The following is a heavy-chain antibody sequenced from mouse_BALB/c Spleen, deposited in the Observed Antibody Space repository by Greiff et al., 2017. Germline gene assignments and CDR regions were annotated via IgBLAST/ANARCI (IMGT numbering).Heavy chain of an antibody. J-gene: IGHJ2*01. CDR1: GYTFTDYE. CDR3: TRRITTVVADYFDY. V-gene: IGHV1-15*01. Sequence: QVQLQQSGAELVRPGASVTLSCKASGYTFTDYEMHWVKQTPVHGLEWIGAIDPETGGTAYNQKFKGKATLTADKSSSTAYMELRSLTSEDSAVYYCTRRITTVVADYFDYWGQGTTLTVSS. D-gene: IGHD1-1*01. CDR2: IDPETGGT.